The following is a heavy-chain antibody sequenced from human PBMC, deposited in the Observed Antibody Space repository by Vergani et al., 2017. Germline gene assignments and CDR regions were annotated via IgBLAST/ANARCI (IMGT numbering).Heavy chain of an antibody. D-gene: IGHD2-8*01. J-gene: IGHJ6*03. CDR1: GFTLSSHA. CDR3: ARSGYCAHGVCYMTYYYYMDV. V-gene: IGHV3-33*01. CDR2: IWYDGSKE. Sequence: VQLVESGGQLVQPGGSLRLSCAGSGFTLSSHAMHWVRQAPGKGLEWVAFIWYDGSKEYYADSVKGRFTISRDNSKNTLYLQMNNLRAADTAVYYCARSGYCAHGVCYMTYYYYMDVWGKGTAVTVSS.